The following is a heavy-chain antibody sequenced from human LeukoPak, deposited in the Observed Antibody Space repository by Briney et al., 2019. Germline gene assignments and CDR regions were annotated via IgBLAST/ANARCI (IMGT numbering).Heavy chain of an antibody. CDR3: AKETSITGAGDF. Sequence: GGPLRLSCAASGFTFSNYGMSWVRQAPGKGLEYVSPISASGLSTYYTDSVRGRFTNSRDNSKNTLYLQMHSLRAEDTAVYYCAKETSITGAGDFWGQGALVTVSS. CDR2: ISASGLST. D-gene: IGHD1-20*01. V-gene: IGHV3-23*01. CDR1: GFTFSNYG. J-gene: IGHJ4*02.